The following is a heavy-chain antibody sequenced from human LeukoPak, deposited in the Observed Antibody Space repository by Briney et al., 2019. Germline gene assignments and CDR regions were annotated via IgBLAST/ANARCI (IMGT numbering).Heavy chain of an antibody. D-gene: IGHD2-21*02. Sequence: ASVKVSCKASGYTFTSYDINWVRQATGQGLEWMGWMNPNSGNTGYAQKFRGRVTMTRNTSISTAYMELSSLRSEDTAVYYCAILAYCGGDCYRDAFDIWGQGTMVTVSS. J-gene: IGHJ3*02. CDR3: AILAYCGGDCYRDAFDI. V-gene: IGHV1-8*01. CDR2: MNPNSGNT. CDR1: GYTFTSYD.